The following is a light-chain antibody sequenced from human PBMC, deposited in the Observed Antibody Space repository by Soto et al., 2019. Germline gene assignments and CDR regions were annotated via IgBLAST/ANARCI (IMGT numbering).Light chain of an antibody. CDR1: NIGSET. J-gene: IGLJ2*01. CDR3: QVYDSSNDHVV. CDR2: LDS. Sequence: SCVVTQPPSVSVAPGKTARITCGGSNIGSETVHWYKQRPGQAPMLVIYLDSDRPSGIAERFSGSNSGNTATLTISRVEAGDEADYYCQVYDSSNDHVVFGGGTKLTVL. V-gene: IGLV3-21*01.